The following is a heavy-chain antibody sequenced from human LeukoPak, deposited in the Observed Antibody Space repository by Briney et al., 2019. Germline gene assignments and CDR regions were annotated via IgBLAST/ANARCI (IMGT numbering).Heavy chain of an antibody. CDR2: INPNSGGT. CDR3: ASESNYYGSGSYYNGVWFDP. V-gene: IGHV1-2*06. Sequence: ASVKVSCKASGYTFTGYYMHWVRQAPGQGLEWMGRINPNSGGTNYAQKFQGRVTMTRDTSISTAYMELSRLRSDDTAVYYCASESNYYGSGSYYNGVWFDPWGQGTLVTVSS. D-gene: IGHD3-10*01. CDR1: GYTFTGYY. J-gene: IGHJ5*02.